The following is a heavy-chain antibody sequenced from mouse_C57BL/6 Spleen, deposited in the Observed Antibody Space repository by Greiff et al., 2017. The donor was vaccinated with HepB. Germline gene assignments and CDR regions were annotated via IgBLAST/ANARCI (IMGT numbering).Heavy chain of an antibody. D-gene: IGHD2-3*01. CDR2: IDPSDSYT. Sequence: QVQLQQPGAELVKPGASVKLSCKASGYTFTSYWMQWVKQRPGQGLEWIGEIDPSDSYTNYNQKFKGKATLTVDTSSSTAYMQLSSLTSEDSAVYYCARWGDGPDYWGQGTTLTVSS. J-gene: IGHJ2*01. CDR3: ARWGDGPDY. CDR1: GYTFTSYW. V-gene: IGHV1-50*01.